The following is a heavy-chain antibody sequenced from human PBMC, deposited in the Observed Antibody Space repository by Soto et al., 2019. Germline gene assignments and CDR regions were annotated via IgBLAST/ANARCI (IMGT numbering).Heavy chain of an antibody. D-gene: IGHD6-19*01. Sequence: QVQLVESGGGLVKPGGSLRLSCAASGFTFSDYYMSWIRQAPGKGLEWVSYISSSSSYTNYADSVKGRFTISRDNAKNSLYLQRNSLRAEDTVVYYCGRSIAVAGPGGPFDYGGQGTLFTVSP. CDR3: GRSIAVAGPGGPFDY. J-gene: IGHJ4*02. V-gene: IGHV3-11*06. CDR2: ISSSSSYT. CDR1: GFTFSDYY.